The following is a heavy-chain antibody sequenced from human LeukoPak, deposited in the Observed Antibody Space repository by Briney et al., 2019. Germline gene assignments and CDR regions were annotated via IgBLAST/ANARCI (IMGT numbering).Heavy chain of an antibody. Sequence: ASVKVSCKASGHTFTSYGISWVRQAPGQGLEWMGWISAYNGNTNYAQKLQGRVTMTTDTSTSTAYMELRSLRSDDTAVYYCARPRYSSSWYSDSDFDYWGQGTLVTVSS. CDR2: ISAYNGNT. D-gene: IGHD6-13*01. J-gene: IGHJ4*02. CDR3: ARPRYSSSWYSDSDFDY. V-gene: IGHV1-18*01. CDR1: GHTFTSYG.